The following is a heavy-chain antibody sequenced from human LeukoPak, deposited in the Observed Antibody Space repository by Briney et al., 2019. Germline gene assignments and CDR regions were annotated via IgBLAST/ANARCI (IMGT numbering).Heavy chain of an antibody. D-gene: IGHD1-26*01. CDR3: ARERGGSYKDY. V-gene: IGHV3-48*02. Sequence: GRSLRLSCAASGFTFSTYSLNWVRQAPGKGLEWVSYISGSSGIIYYADSVKGRFTISRDSASNSLYLQMSSLRDEDTAVYFCARERGGSYKDYWGQGALVTVSS. CDR2: ISGSSGII. J-gene: IGHJ4*02. CDR1: GFTFSTYS.